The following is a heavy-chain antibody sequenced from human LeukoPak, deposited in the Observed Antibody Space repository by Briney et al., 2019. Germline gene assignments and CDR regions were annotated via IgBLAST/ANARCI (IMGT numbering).Heavy chain of an antibody. V-gene: IGHV4-59*08. CDR1: GGSISSYY. CDR2: IYYSGTT. J-gene: IGHJ4*01. Sequence: PSETLSLTCTVSGGSISSYYWSWIRQPPGKGLEWIGYIYYSGTTNYNPSLKSRVPISVDTFKNQFSLKLNSVTAADTAVYFCARHACGGDCFSVFDYWGHGTLVTVSS. CDR3: ARHACGGDCFSVFDY. D-gene: IGHD2-21*02.